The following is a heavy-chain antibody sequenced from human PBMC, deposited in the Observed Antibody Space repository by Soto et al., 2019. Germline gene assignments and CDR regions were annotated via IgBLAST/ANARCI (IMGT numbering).Heavy chain of an antibody. D-gene: IGHD3-3*01. CDR3: VLSGLIIFGVVFNSFDP. V-gene: IGHV2-5*04. J-gene: IGHJ5*01. CDR2: FYWDGDK. CDR1: GFSLSTTGVG. Sequence: QITLKESGPTVVTPKQTLTLTCSFSGFSLSTTGVGVGWIRQPPGKAPEWLAMFYWDGDKLYSPSLKNRLTITKDRSKNDVVLTMTTLDPLDTGTYFCVLSGLIIFGVVFNSFDPWGQGILVSVSS.